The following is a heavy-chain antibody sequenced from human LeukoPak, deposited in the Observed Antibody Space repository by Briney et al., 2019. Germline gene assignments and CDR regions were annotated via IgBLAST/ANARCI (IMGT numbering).Heavy chain of an antibody. J-gene: IGHJ4*02. V-gene: IGHV3-74*01. Sequence: GGSLRLSCAASGFTFSSYWMHWVRQAPGKGLVWVSRINSDGSSTSYADSVKGRFTISRDNAKNTLYLQMNSLRAEDTAVYYCAKFPAYYGSGSYYYFDYWGQGTLVTVSS. CDR1: GFTFSSYW. CDR2: INSDGSST. CDR3: AKFPAYYGSGSYYYFDY. D-gene: IGHD3-10*01.